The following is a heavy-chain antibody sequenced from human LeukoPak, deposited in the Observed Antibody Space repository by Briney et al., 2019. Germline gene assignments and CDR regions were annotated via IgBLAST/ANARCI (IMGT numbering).Heavy chain of an antibody. CDR2: IYYSGST. CDR1: GGSIGSGAYY. Sequence: SQTLSLTCTVSGGSIGSGAYYWSWIRQHPGKGLDWIGYIYYSGSTYYNPSLKSRVTISVDASKNQFSLKLSSVTAADTAVYYCARDLGDGYLANDYWGQGTLVTVSS. CDR3: ARDLGDGYLANDY. J-gene: IGHJ4*02. V-gene: IGHV4-31*03. D-gene: IGHD5-24*01.